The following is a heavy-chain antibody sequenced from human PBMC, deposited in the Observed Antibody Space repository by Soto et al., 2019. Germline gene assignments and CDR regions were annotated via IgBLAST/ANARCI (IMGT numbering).Heavy chain of an antibody. Sequence: EVQLVESGGGLVQPGGSLRLSRAASGFTFSSYWMHWVRQVPGKGLVWVSHIDSDGNYTTYADSVKGRFTISRDNAKNTVELQLNSLRAEDTAVYYCVRDDVGVGIDYWGLGTLVTVSS. CDR2: IDSDGNYT. CDR3: VRDDVGVGIDY. V-gene: IGHV3-74*03. CDR1: GFTFSSYW. J-gene: IGHJ4*02. D-gene: IGHD1-26*01.